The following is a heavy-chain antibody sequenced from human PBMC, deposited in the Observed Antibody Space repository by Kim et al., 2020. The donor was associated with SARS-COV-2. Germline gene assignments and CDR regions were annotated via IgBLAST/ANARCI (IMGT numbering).Heavy chain of an antibody. D-gene: IGHD2-21*01. J-gene: IGHJ5*02. CDR2: TNSGGST. Sequence: SETLSLTCTVSGVSVSSSGDNWGWNRQPPGKGLEWIGSTNSGGSTYYNSSLQSLVTISVDTSKTQFSLILTSVTAADAAVYYFAKQPGENWFDPWGQGTL. CDR1: GVSVSSSGDN. CDR3: AKQPGENWFDP. V-gene: IGHV4-39*01.